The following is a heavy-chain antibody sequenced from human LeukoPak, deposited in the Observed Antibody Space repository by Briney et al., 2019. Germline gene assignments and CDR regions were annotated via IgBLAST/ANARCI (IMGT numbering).Heavy chain of an antibody. CDR3: AREIVVVTAILRDAFDI. CDR1: GGSISSGSYY. Sequence: SETLSLTCTVSGGSISSGSYYWIWIRQPAGKGLEWIVRIYTSGNTNYNPSLKSPITISVDTSKNQFSLKLSSVTAADTAVYYCAREIVVVTAILRDAFDIWGQGTMVTVSS. J-gene: IGHJ3*02. V-gene: IGHV4-61*02. D-gene: IGHD2-21*02. CDR2: IYTSGNT.